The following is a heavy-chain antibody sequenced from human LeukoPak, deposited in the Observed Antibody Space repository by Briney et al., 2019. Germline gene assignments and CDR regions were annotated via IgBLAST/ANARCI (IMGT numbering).Heavy chain of an antibody. CDR2: ISAYNGNT. CDR3: ARDTESPLGYCTNGVCLGDY. J-gene: IGHJ4*02. D-gene: IGHD2-8*01. CDR1: GYTFTSYG. V-gene: IGHV1-18*01. Sequence: ASVKVSCKASGYTFTSYGISWVRQAPGQGREWMGWISAYNGNTNYAQKLQGRVTMTTDTSTSTAYMELRSLRSDDTAVYYCARDTESPLGYCTNGVCLGDYWGQGTLVTVSS.